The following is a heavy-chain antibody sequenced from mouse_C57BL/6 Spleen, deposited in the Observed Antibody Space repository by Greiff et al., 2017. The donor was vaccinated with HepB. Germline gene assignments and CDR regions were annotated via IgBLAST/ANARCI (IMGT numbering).Heavy chain of an antibody. CDR3: ARIRKIVATYFDY. CDR2: TNPTNGRT. J-gene: IGHJ2*01. D-gene: IGHD1-1*01. CDR1: GYTFTSYW. Sequence: QVQLQQPGAELVKAGASVKMSCKASGYTFTSYWMHWVKQRLGQGLEWFAETNPTNGRTYYNEKFKSKATLTGDKSSSTAYMLLSGPTFEDSAVYYSARIRKIVATYFDYWGQGTTLTVSS. V-gene: IGHV1S81*02.